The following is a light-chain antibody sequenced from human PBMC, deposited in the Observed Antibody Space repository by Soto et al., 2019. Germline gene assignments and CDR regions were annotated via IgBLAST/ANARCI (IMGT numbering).Light chain of an antibody. CDR1: PSVSGSY. CDR3: QQYGSSRS. J-gene: IGKJ4*01. V-gene: IGKV3-20*01. Sequence: EIVLTQSPGTLSLSPGERATLSCRASPSVSGSYLAWYQQKPGQAPRLLIYGASSRATGIPDRFSGSGSGTDFTLTISRLEPEDFAVYYCQQYGSSRSFGGGTKVQIK. CDR2: GAS.